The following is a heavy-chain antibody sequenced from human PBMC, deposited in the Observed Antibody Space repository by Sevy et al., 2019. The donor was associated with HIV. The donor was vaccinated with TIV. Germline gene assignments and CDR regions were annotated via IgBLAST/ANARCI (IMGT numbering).Heavy chain of an antibody. Sequence: ASVKVSCKASGYTFTSYDINWVRQATGQGLEWMGWMNPNSGNTGYPQKFQGRVTMTRNTSRSTAYMELSSLRSEDTAVYYCARRGEPNSRGYYNPGAFDIWGQGTMVTVSS. V-gene: IGHV1-8*01. CDR2: MNPNSGNT. J-gene: IGHJ3*02. D-gene: IGHD3-22*01. CDR3: ARRGEPNSRGYYNPGAFDI. CDR1: GYTFTSYD.